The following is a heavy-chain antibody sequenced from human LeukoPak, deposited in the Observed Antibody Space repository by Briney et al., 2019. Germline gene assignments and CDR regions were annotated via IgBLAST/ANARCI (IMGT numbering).Heavy chain of an antibody. CDR2: INPSGGST. Sequence: ASVKVSCKASGYTFTGYYMHWVRQAPGQGLEWMGIINPSGGSTSYAQKFQGRVTMTRDMSTSTAYMELRSLRSDDTAVYYCARGRYCSSTSCYSYYYFYYMDVWGRGTTVTISS. CDR1: GYTFTGYY. V-gene: IGHV1-46*01. J-gene: IGHJ6*03. CDR3: ARGRYCSSTSCYSYYYFYYMDV. D-gene: IGHD2-2*01.